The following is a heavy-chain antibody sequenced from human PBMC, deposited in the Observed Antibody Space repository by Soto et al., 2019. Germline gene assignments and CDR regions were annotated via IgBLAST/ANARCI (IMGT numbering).Heavy chain of an antibody. CDR2: INQDGSAK. J-gene: IGHJ6*02. CDR3: GRDMDV. V-gene: IGHV3-7*01. CDR1: GFTFSTYW. Sequence: EVQVVESGGGLVQPGGSLRLSCAASGFTFSTYWMSWVRQAPGKGLEWVANINQDGSAKNYLDSVKGRFIISRDNAKDSLYLQMNSLRAEETAMYYCGRDMDVWGQGTTVIVSS.